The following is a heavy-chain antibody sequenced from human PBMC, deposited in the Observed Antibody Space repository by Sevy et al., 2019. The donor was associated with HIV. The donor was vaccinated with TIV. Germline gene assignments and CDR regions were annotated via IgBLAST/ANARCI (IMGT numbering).Heavy chain of an antibody. Sequence: SETLSLTCTVSGGSVSGVIYYWTWIRQPPGQGLEWIGYASYRGFTNYNPSLKSRVTISVDTSKNQFSLKLTSVSAADTAVYYCARGGNDNGGMYFDFWGQGTLVTVSS. CDR1: GGSVSGVIYY. J-gene: IGHJ4*02. CDR3: ARGGNDNGGMYFDF. V-gene: IGHV4-61*01. D-gene: IGHD4-17*01. CDR2: ASYRGFT.